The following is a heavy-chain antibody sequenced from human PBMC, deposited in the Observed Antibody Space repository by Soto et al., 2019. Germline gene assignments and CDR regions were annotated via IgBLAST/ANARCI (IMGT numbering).Heavy chain of an antibody. CDR2: IWYDGSNK. D-gene: IGHD3-22*01. CDR3: HYDSSGYYSDAFDI. CDR1: GFTFSSYG. J-gene: IGHJ3*02. Sequence: GGSLRLSCAASGFTFSSYGRHWVRQAPGKGLEWVAVIWYDGSNKYYADSVKGRFTISRDNSKNTLYLQMNSLRAEDTAVYYCHYDSSGYYSDAFDIWGQGTMVTVSS. V-gene: IGHV3-33*01.